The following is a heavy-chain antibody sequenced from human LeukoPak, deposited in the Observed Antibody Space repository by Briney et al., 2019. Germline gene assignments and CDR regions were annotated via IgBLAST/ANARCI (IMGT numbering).Heavy chain of an antibody. CDR3: AKSSERGSGSYVRPAGF. CDR2: ISGSGGST. CDR1: GFTFSSYD. J-gene: IGHJ4*02. V-gene: IGHV3-23*01. Sequence: PGGSLRLSCAAYGFTFSSYDMSWVRQAPGKEREWVSAISGSGGSTYYADSVKGRFTISRDNSKNTLYLQMNSLRAEDTAVYYCAKSSERGSGSYVRPAGFWGQGTLVTVSS. D-gene: IGHD3-10*01.